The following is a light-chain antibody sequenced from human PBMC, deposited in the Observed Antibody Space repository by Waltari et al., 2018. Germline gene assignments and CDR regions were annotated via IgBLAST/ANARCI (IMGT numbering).Light chain of an antibody. J-gene: IGLJ2*01. V-gene: IGLV2-23*02. Sequence: QSALTQPASVSGSPGQSITISCMGTSSYVGGYNFVSWYQQHPGKAPKLMIYDVTKRPSGVSNRFSGSKSGNTASLTISGLQAEDEADYYCCSYVGGGTLVFGGGTNVTVL. CDR2: DVT. CDR3: CSYVGGGTLV. CDR1: SSYVGGYNF.